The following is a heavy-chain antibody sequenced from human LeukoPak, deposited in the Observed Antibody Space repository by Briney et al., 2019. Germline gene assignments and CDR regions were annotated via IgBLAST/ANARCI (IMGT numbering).Heavy chain of an antibody. V-gene: IGHV1-69*06. D-gene: IGHD5-12*01. Sequence: SVKVSCKAPGGTFSSYAISWVRQAPGQGLEWMGGIIPIFGTANYAQKFQGRVTITADKSTSTAYMELSSLRSEDTAVYYCAREESGYDYYYYGMDVWGKGTTVTVSS. CDR1: GGTFSSYA. CDR2: IIPIFGTA. J-gene: IGHJ6*04. CDR3: AREESGYDYYYYGMDV.